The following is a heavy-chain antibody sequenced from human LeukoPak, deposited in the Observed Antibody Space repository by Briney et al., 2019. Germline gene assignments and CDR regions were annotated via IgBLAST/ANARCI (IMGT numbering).Heavy chain of an antibody. D-gene: IGHD1-1*01. Sequence: PGGSLRLSCAASGFTFSNAWMSWVRQAPGKGLEWVGRIKSKTDGGTTDYAAPVKGRFTISRDDSKNTLYLQMNSLRAEDTAVYYCARDRRRPNEEHSYYYYGMDVWGQGTTVTVSS. CDR1: GFTFSNAW. J-gene: IGHJ6*02. CDR2: IKSKTDGGTT. V-gene: IGHV3-15*01. CDR3: ARDRRRPNEEHSYYYYGMDV.